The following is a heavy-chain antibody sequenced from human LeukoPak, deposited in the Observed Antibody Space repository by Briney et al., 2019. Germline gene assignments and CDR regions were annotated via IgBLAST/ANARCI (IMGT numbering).Heavy chain of an antibody. J-gene: IGHJ4*02. CDR3: AKDQQLDYYDSSGYFAN. Sequence: GGSLRLSCAASEFTFSSYSMNWVPQAPGKGLEWVSAVSGSGGSTYYADSVKGRFTISRNNSKNTLYLQMNSLRAEDTALYYCAKDQQLDYYDSSGYFANWGQGALATVSS. D-gene: IGHD3-22*01. CDR1: EFTFSSYS. V-gene: IGHV3-23*01. CDR2: VSGSGGST.